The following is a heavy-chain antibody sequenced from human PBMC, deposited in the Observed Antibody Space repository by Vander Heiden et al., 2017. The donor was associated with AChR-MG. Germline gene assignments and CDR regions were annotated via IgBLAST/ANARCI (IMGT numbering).Heavy chain of an antibody. CDR1: GYTFPSYA. J-gene: IGHJ6*02. V-gene: IGHV1-3*01. CDR3: ASELWFGELSHYYGMDV. CDR2: INAGNGNT. D-gene: IGHD3-10*01. Sequence: QVQLVQSGAEVKKPGASVKVSCKASGYTFPSYAMHWVRQAPGQRLEWMGWINAGNGNTKYSQKFQGRVTITRDTSASTAYMELSSLRSEDTAVYYCASELWFGELSHYYGMDVWGQGTTVTVSS.